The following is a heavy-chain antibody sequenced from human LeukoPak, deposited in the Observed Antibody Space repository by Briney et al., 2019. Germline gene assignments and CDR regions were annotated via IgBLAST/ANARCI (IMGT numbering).Heavy chain of an antibody. V-gene: IGHV1-18*01. Sequence: GASVKVSSKASGYTFTSYGISWVRQAPGQGREWMGWISGYNGNTNYAQKFQGRVTMTTDTSTSTAYMELRSLRSDDTAVYYCARELVSAGLIGYWGQGTLVTVSS. D-gene: IGHD3-10*02. CDR3: ARELVSAGLIGY. CDR2: ISGYNGNT. J-gene: IGHJ4*02. CDR1: GYTFTSYG.